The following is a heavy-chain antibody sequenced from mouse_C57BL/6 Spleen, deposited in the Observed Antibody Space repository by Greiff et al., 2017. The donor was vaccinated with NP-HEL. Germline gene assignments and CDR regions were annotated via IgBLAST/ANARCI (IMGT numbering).Heavy chain of an antibody. CDR2: IDPETGGT. Sequence: QVQLKQPGAELVKPGASVKLSCKASGYTFTDYEMHWVKQTPVHGLEWIGAIDPETGGTAYNQKFKGKAILTADKSSSTAYMELRSLTSEDSAVYYCTRLTTYFDYWGQGTTLTVSS. CDR1: GYTFTDYE. CDR3: TRLTTYFDY. J-gene: IGHJ2*01. V-gene: IGHV1-15*01. D-gene: IGHD1-1*01.